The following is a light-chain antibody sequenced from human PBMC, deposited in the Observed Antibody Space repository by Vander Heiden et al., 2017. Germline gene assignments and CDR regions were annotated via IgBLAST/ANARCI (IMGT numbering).Light chain of an antibody. CDR3: QQYDNLLFT. CDR1: QDISNY. CDR2: DAS. Sequence: TQIPPSPSSLSASVGDRVTITCQASQDISNYLNWYQQKPGKAPKLLIYDASNLETGVPSRFSGSGSGTDFTFTISSLQPEDIATYYCQQYDNLLFTFGPGTKVDIK. V-gene: IGKV1-33*01. J-gene: IGKJ3*01.